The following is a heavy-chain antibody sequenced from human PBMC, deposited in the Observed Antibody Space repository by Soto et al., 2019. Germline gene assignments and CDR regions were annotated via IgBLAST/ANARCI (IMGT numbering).Heavy chain of an antibody. V-gene: IGHV1-46*03. D-gene: IGHD5-12*01. Sequence: GASVKVSCKASGYTFTSYYMHWVRQAPGQGLEWMGIINPSGGSTSYAQKFQGRVTMTRDTSTSTVYMELSSLRSEDTAVYYCARGGEVVATIFVGAFDIWGQGTMVTVSS. CDR1: GYTFTSYY. J-gene: IGHJ3*02. CDR2: INPSGGST. CDR3: ARGGEVVATIFVGAFDI.